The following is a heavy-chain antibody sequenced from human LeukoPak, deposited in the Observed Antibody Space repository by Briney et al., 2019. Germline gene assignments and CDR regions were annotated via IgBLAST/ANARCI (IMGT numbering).Heavy chain of an antibody. V-gene: IGHV4-61*05. D-gene: IGHD5-18*01. CDR3: ARVAAGYSYGYSLDY. CDR2: IFYSGST. Sequence: PSETLSLTCTVSGGSISSSSYYWGWIRQPPGKGLEWIGYIFYSGSTNYNPSLKSRVTISVDTSKNQFSLKVSSVTAADTAVYYCARVAAGYSYGYSLDYWGQGTLVTVSS. CDR1: GGSISSSSYY. J-gene: IGHJ4*02.